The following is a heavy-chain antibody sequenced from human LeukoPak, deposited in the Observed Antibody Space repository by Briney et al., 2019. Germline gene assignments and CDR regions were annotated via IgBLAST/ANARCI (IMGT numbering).Heavy chain of an antibody. J-gene: IGHJ6*03. CDR3: ALTPVEDIVVVPAAQDYYYYYMDV. Sequence: SVKVSCKASGGTFSSYAISWVRQAPGQGLEWMGGIIPIFGTANYAQKFQGRVTITTDESTSTAYMELSSLRSEDTAVYYCALTPVEDIVVVPAAQDYYYYYMDVWGKGTTVTVSS. D-gene: IGHD2-2*01. CDR2: IIPIFGTA. CDR1: GGTFSSYA. V-gene: IGHV1-69*05.